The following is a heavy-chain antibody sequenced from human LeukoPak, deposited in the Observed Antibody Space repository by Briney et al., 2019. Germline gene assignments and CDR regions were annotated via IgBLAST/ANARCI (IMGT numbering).Heavy chain of an antibody. CDR3: ARGRYYYDSSGYRTDAFDI. CDR2: IWYDGSNK. Sequence: GGSLRLSCAASGFTFSSYGMHWVRQAPGKGLEWVAVIWYDGSNKYYADSVKGRFTISRDNSKNTLYLQMNSLGAEDTAVYYCARGRYYYDSSGYRTDAFDIWGQGTMVTVSS. J-gene: IGHJ3*02. CDR1: GFTFSSYG. V-gene: IGHV3-33*01. D-gene: IGHD3-22*01.